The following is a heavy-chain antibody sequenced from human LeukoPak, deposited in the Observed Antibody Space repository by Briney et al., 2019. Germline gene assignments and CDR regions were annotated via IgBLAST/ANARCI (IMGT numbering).Heavy chain of an antibody. Sequence: GASVKVSCKASGYTFTSHGFSWVRQAPGQGLEWMGWISAYNGNTNYAQKFQGRVTITADKSTSTAYMELSSLRSEDTAVYYCAKNNYGDYRDYYYYMDVWGKGTTVTVSS. V-gene: IGHV1-18*01. D-gene: IGHD4-17*01. CDR2: ISAYNGNT. CDR1: GYTFTSHG. CDR3: AKNNYGDYRDYYYYMDV. J-gene: IGHJ6*03.